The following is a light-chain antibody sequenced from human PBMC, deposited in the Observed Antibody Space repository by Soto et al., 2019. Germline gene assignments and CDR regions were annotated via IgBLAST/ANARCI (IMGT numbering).Light chain of an antibody. J-gene: IGLJ2*01. CDR3: AAWDDSLSGRGV. CDR1: SSNIGSNY. V-gene: IGLV1-47*01. Sequence: QSVLTQPPSASGTPGQRVTISCSGSSSNIGSNYVYWYQQLPGTAPKLLIYRNNQRPSRVPDRFSGSKSGTSASLAISGLRSEDEADYYCAAWDDSLSGRGVFGGGTKLTVL. CDR2: RNN.